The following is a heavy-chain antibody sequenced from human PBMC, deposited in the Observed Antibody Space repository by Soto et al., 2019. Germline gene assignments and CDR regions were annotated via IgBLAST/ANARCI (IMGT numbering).Heavy chain of an antibody. CDR1: GFSFSDDS. J-gene: IGHJ4*02. CDR2: ISSRSDAI. Sequence: PGGSLRLSCVGSGFSFSDDSINWVRQAPGKGLQWISYISSRSDAIHYADSVKGRFTVSRDNAKNAVFLQMNSLRDDDTAIYYCARLPKGSLVTAWGQGTQVTVSS. V-gene: IGHV3-48*02. D-gene: IGHD2-21*02. CDR3: ARLPKGSLVTA.